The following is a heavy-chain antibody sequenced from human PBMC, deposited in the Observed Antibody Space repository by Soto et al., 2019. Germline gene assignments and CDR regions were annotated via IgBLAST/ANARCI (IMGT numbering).Heavy chain of an antibody. D-gene: IGHD3-22*01. J-gene: IGHJ3*02. CDR3: TTRKYYYDTPDAFDI. Sequence: PGGSLRLSCAASGFTFSNAWMNWVRQAPGKGLEWVGRIKSKTDGGTTDYAAPVKGRFTISRDDSKNTLYLQMNSLKTEDTAVYYCTTRKYYYDTPDAFDIWGQGTMVTVSS. CDR2: IKSKTDGGTT. CDR1: GFTFSNAW. V-gene: IGHV3-15*07.